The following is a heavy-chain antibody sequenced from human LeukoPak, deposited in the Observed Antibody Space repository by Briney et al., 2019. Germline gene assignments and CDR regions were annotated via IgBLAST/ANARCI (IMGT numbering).Heavy chain of an antibody. D-gene: IGHD2-21*01. Sequence: SETLSLTCTVSGGSISSYYWSWIRQPPGKALEWIGYVYYNGSTNYNPSLKSRVTISVDTSKNQFSLRLSSVTAADTAVYYCARAILRRIVGWAPFELSNWFDPWGQGTLVTVSS. CDR2: VYYNGST. V-gene: IGHV4-59*12. J-gene: IGHJ5*02. CDR3: ARAILRRIVGWAPFELSNWFDP. CDR1: GGSISSYY.